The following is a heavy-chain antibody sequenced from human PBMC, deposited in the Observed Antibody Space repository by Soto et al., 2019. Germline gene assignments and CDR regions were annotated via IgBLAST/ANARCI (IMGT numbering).Heavy chain of an antibody. CDR1: GGSISSGGYY. J-gene: IGHJ3*02. CDR3: ARAGDGYCSSTSCHDAFDI. V-gene: IGHV4-31*03. Sequence: SETLSLTCTVSGGSISSGGYYWSWIRQHPGKGLEWIGYIYYSGSTYYNPSLKSRVTISVDTSKNQFSLKLSSVTAADTAVYYCARAGDGYCSSTSCHDAFDIWGQGTMVTVSS. D-gene: IGHD2-2*01. CDR2: IYYSGST.